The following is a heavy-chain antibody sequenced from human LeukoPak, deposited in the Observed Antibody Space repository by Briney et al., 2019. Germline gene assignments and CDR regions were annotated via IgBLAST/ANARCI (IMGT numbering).Heavy chain of an antibody. CDR2: IRSKANGYAT. V-gene: IGHV3-73*01. Sequence: PGGSLRLSCAASGFTFSGSAMHWVRQASGKGLEWVGRIRSKANGYATAYAESVKGRFTISRDDSENTAYLQMNSLKIEDTAVYYCTRGLIAAGGENFDYWGQATLATVSS. D-gene: IGHD6-13*01. CDR1: GFTFSGSA. CDR3: TRGLIAAGGENFDY. J-gene: IGHJ4*02.